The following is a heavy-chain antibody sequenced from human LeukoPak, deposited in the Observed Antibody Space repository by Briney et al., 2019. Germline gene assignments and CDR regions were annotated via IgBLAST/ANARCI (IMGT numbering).Heavy chain of an antibody. Sequence: GGSLRLSCTASGFTVSNNYMSWVRQAPGKGLEWVSISYSDSNTNYADSVKGRFTISRDTSQNTLSLQMNSLRAEDTAVYYCVRKNRDFNAAFDIRGQGTAVTSSS. V-gene: IGHV3-53*01. CDR1: GFTVSNNY. J-gene: IGHJ3*02. CDR3: VRKNRDFNAAFDI. CDR2: SYSDSNT. D-gene: IGHD1-14*01.